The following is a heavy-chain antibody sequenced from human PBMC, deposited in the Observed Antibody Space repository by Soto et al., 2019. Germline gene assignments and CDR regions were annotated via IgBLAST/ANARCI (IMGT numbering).Heavy chain of an antibody. V-gene: IGHV1-69*12. J-gene: IGHJ3*02. Sequence: QVQLVQSGAEVKKPGSSVKVSCKASGGTFSSYAISWVRQAPGQGLEWMGGIIPIFGTANYAQKFQGRVTITADESTSTAYMELSSLRSEDTAVYYCARGGNSGSYLNDAFDIWGQGTMVTVSS. CDR1: GGTFSSYA. D-gene: IGHD1-26*01. CDR3: ARGGNSGSYLNDAFDI. CDR2: IIPIFGTA.